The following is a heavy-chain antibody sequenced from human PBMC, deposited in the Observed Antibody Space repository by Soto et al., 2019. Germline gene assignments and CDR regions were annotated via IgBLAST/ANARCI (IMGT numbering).Heavy chain of an antibody. J-gene: IGHJ4*02. CDR1: GFTFRNYA. V-gene: IGHV3-23*01. CDR3: AKVLCSGATCYIYYFDY. D-gene: IGHD2-15*01. CDR2: IDGGGGGT. Sequence: GGSLRLSCAASGFTFRNYAMSWVRQAPGKGLEWVSTIDGGGGGTYYADSVKGRFSISRDNSKNTLYLQMDSLRAEDTAVYYCAKVLCSGATCYIYYFDYWGRGTLVTVSS.